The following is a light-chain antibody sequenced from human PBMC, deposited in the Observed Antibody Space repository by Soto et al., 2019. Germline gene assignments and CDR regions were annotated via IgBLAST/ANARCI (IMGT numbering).Light chain of an antibody. J-gene: IGKJ5*01. V-gene: IGKV3D-20*02. CDR1: QSVSNNY. Sequence: EIVLTQSPGTLSLSPGERATLSCRASQSVSNNYLAWYQQKPGQAPRLLIYGASNRATGIPDRFSGSGSGTDFTLTIGSLEPEDFAVYYCQQRSNWPPSITFGQGTRLEI. CDR2: GAS. CDR3: QQRSNWPPSIT.